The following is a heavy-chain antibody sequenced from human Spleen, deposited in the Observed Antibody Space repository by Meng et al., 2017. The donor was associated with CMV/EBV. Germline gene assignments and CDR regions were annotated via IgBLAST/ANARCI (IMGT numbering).Heavy chain of an antibody. CDR3: ARDRSGTMEY. Sequence: ASVKVSCKASGYTFTGYYIHWVRQAPGQGLEWMGWINPNSGGTYYAQKFQGRVTVTRDTPSSTAFMELSRLRSDDTAVYYCARDRSGTMEYWGQGTLVTVSS. D-gene: IGHD1-7*01. J-gene: IGHJ4*02. V-gene: IGHV1-2*02. CDR2: INPNSGGT. CDR1: GYTFTGYY.